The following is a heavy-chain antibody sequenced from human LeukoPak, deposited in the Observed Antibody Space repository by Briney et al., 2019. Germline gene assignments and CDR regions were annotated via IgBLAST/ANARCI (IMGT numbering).Heavy chain of an antibody. CDR3: ARVRYFDWLGPFDY. J-gene: IGHJ4*02. Sequence: GGSLRLSCAASGFTFSNYEMNWVRQAPGKGLEWVSYISDSGTTIYYGDSVKGRFTISRDNAKKSLYLQMNSLRAEDTAVYYCARVRYFDWLGPFDYWGQGALVTVSS. V-gene: IGHV3-48*03. CDR1: GFTFSNYE. CDR2: ISDSGTTI. D-gene: IGHD3-9*01.